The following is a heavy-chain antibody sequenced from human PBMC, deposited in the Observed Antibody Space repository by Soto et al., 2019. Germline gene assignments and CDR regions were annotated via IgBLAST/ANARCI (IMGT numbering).Heavy chain of an antibody. J-gene: IGHJ6*02. V-gene: IGHV1-69*06. CDR1: GERFSDYA. CDR2: IINIYGTT. CDR3: ATCPLLSPTNYFYYCIDV. Sequence: SVKVSCKASGERFSDYAISWVRQAPGQGPEWMGGIINIYGTTSYAEKFQGRVTITADKSTSTAYLELSSLRAEDTAVYYCATCPLLSPTNYFYYCIDVSCQGTTVTLS.